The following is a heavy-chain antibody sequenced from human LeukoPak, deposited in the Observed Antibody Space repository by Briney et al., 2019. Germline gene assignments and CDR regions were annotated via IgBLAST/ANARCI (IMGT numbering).Heavy chain of an antibody. D-gene: IGHD3-10*01. CDR1: GFTFSSYG. V-gene: IGHV3-30*02. Sequence: TGGSLRLSCAASGFTFSSYGMHWVRQAPGKGLEWVAFIRYDGSNKYYADSVKGRFTISRDNSKNTLYLQMNSLRAEDTAVYYCAKDPNDGSGSYPYYYYMDVWGKGTTVTISS. CDR2: IRYDGSNK. J-gene: IGHJ6*03. CDR3: AKDPNDGSGSYPYYYYMDV.